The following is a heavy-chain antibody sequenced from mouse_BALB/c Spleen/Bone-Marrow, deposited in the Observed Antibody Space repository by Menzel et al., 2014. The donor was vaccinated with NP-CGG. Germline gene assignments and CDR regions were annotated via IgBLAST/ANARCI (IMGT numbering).Heavy chain of an antibody. V-gene: IGHV1-14*01. CDR3: ARHYYYGSSGDAWFAY. J-gene: IGHJ3*01. Sequence: VQLQQSGPELVKPGASVKMSCKASGYTFTSYVMHWVKQKPGQGLEWIGYIIPYNDGTNYNEKFKGKATLTSDKSSSTADMEISSLTSENSAVYYCARHYYYGSSGDAWFAYWGQGTLVTVSA. CDR2: IIPYNDGT. CDR1: GYTFTSYV. D-gene: IGHD1-1*01.